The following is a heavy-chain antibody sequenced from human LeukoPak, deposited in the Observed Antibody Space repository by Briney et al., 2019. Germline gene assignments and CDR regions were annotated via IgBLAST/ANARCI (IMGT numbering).Heavy chain of an antibody. CDR2: ISSNGGST. V-gene: IGHV3-64D*06. D-gene: IGHD5-18*01. CDR3: VKDGWIQLWLRFDYFDY. CDR1: GCTFSSYA. J-gene: IGHJ4*02. Sequence: GGSLRLSCSASGCTFSSYAVHWVRQAPGKGLEYVSAISSNGGSTYYADSVKGRFTISRDNSKNTLYLQMSSLRAEDTAVYYCVKDGWIQLWLRFDYFDYWGQGTLVTVSS.